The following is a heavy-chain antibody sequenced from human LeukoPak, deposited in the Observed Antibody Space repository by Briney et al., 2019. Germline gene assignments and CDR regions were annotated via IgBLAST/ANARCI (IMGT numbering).Heavy chain of an antibody. CDR1: GYTFTSYD. J-gene: IGHJ6*03. Sequence: ASVKVSCKASGYTFTSYDINWVRQATGQGLEWMGWMNPNSGNTGYAQKFQGRVTMTRNTSISTAYMELSSLRSEDTAVYYCARGLYNWNYVRYYYYYMDVWGKGTTVTVSS. CDR2: MNPNSGNT. V-gene: IGHV1-8*01. CDR3: ARGLYNWNYVRYYYYYMDV. D-gene: IGHD1-7*01.